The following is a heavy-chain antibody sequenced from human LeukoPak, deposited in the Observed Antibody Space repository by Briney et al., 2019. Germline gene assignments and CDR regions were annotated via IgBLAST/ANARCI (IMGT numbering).Heavy chain of an antibody. Sequence: SQTLSLTCALSGDSVSSNSAAWNWIRQSPSRGLEWLGRTYYRSKWYNDYAVSVKSRITITPDTSKNQFSLQLNSVTPEDTAVYYCARASEVRGVIPLYFDYWGQGTLVTVSS. CDR1: GDSVSSNSAA. J-gene: IGHJ4*02. V-gene: IGHV6-1*01. CDR3: ARASEVRGVIPLYFDY. D-gene: IGHD3-10*01. CDR2: TYYRSKWYN.